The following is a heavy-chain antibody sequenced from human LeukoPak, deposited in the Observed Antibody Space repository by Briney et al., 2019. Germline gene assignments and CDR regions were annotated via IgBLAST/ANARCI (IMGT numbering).Heavy chain of an antibody. CDR2: IHRTGST. V-gene: IGHV4-61*08. CDR3: ASLAEGESGRGS. Sequence: SETLSPTCTVSGASVGSAGSHWMWIRQPPGKGLEYIGNIHRTGSTDYKPSLRSRVTISVDTSNNHYSLTLRSVTAADTAVYYCASLAEGESGRGSWGQGTFVTVSP. J-gene: IGHJ5*02. CDR1: GASVGSAGSH. D-gene: IGHD3-10*01.